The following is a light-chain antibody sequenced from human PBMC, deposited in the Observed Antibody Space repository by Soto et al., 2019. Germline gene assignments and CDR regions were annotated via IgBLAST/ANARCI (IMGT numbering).Light chain of an antibody. CDR1: QSVGSRY. Sequence: ESVLTQSRDTLPVSPGETATLSCRPSQSVGSRYLAWYQQKRGQAPRLLIYGASSRATGIPDRFSGSGSGTDFTLTISRLEPEDFAVYYCQQRSNSPRTFGQGTKVDIK. V-gene: IGKV3D-20*02. CDR2: GAS. J-gene: IGKJ1*01. CDR3: QQRSNSPRT.